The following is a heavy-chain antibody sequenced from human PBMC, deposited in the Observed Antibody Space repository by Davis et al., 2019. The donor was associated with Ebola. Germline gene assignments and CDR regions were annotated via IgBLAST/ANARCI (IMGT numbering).Heavy chain of an antibody. CDR3: ARRGIPTFYGMDV. Sequence: MPSETLSLTCTVSGDSISSYYWSWIRQPPGKGLEWIGYIYYSGSTNYNPSLKSRVTISVDTSKNQFSLKLSSVTAADTAVYYCARRGIPTFYGMDVWGQGTTVTVSS. CDR2: IYYSGST. V-gene: IGHV4-59*08. CDR1: GDSISSYY. D-gene: IGHD2-2*02. J-gene: IGHJ6*02.